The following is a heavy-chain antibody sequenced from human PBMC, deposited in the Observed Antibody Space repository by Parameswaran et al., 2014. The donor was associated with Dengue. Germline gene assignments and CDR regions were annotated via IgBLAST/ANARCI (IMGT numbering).Heavy chain of an antibody. D-gene: IGHD3-3*01. Sequence: SVKVSCKASGYTFTYRYLHWVRQAPGQALEWMGWITPFNGNTNYAQKFQDRVTITRDRSMSTAYMELSSLRSEDTAMYYCATSYDFWSGQSFYYYYYGMDVWGQGTTVTVSS. CDR1: GYTFTYRY. CDR3: ATSYDFWSGQSFYYYYYGMDV. V-gene: IGHV1-45*02. CDR2: ITPFNGNT. J-gene: IGHJ6*02.